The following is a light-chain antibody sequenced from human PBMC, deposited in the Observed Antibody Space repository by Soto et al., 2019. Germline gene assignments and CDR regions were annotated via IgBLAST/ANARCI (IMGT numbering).Light chain of an antibody. V-gene: IGKV1-5*03. CDR2: EAS. CDR3: QQYNRPSPGT. CDR1: QSISRW. Sequence: DIQMTQSPSTLSASIGDRVTITCRVSQSISRWLAWYQQKPGKAPHLLMYEASNLQSGVPSRFSGSGSGTEFTLTISSLQPDDYATYYCQQYNRPSPGTFGGGTKVEI. J-gene: IGKJ4*01.